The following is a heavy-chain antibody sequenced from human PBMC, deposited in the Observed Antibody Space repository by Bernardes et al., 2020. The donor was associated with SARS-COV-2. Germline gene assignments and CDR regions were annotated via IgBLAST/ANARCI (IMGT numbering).Heavy chain of an antibody. CDR3: ARRLIDSYDLTYYYGMDV. D-gene: IGHD5-18*01. CDR1: GFSFTTYW. Sequence: GESLKISCKGSGFSFTTYWIGWVRQMPGKGLEWMGIIYPGDSDTRYSPSFQGQVTISADKSISTAYLQWSSLKASDTAMYYCARRLIDSYDLTYYYGMDVWGQGTTVTVSS. CDR2: IYPGDSDT. J-gene: IGHJ6*02. V-gene: IGHV5-51*01.